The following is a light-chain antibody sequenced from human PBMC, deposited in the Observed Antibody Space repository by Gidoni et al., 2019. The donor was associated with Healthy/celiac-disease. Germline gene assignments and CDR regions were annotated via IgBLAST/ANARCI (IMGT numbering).Light chain of an antibody. CDR1: QRMSSW. J-gene: IGKJ1*01. V-gene: IGKV1-5*01. CDR2: DAS. CDR3: QQYNSYSPWT. Sequence: DIQMTQSPSPLSASVGDRVTITCRASQRMSSWLAWYQQKPGKAPKLLIYDASSLESGVPSRLSGRGSGTEFTLPIRSLQPDDFATYYCQQYNSYSPWTFGQGTKVEIK.